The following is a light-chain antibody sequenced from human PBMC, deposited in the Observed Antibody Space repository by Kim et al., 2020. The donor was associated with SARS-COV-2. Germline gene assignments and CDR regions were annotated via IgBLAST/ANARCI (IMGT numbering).Light chain of an antibody. CDR1: EDISSY. Sequence: SATTGDRVTITCRASEDISSYLAWYQQKPGKAPKLLINAASTLQSGVPSRFSGSGSGTNFTLTINYLQSEDFATYYCQQYYSYPLTFGGGTKLEI. J-gene: IGKJ4*01. CDR3: QQYYSYPLT. CDR2: AAS. V-gene: IGKV1-8*01.